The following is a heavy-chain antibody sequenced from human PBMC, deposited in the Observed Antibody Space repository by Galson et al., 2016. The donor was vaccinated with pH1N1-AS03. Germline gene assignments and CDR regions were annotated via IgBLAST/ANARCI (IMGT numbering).Heavy chain of an antibody. Sequence: SVKVSCKASGYTFTSYAMHWVRQAPGQRLEWMGWINAGNGNTKYSQKFQGRVTITRDTSESTAYMELSSLRSEDTAVYYCARDRGSGYDLFDYYYGMDVWGQGTTVTVSS. CDR2: INAGNGNT. D-gene: IGHD5-12*01. CDR1: GYTFTSYA. V-gene: IGHV1-3*01. CDR3: ARDRGSGYDLFDYYYGMDV. J-gene: IGHJ6*02.